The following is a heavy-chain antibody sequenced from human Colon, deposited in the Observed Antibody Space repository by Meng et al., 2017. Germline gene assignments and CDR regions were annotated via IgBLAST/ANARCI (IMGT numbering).Heavy chain of an antibody. CDR3: ARPDFYYNGMDV. CDR2: ISRNSGDI. V-gene: IGHV3-21*01. J-gene: IGHJ6*02. CDR1: GFTFSTYD. Sequence: GESLKISCAASGFTFSTYDMNWVRQAPGKGLEWVASISRNSGDIYYADSVKGRFTISRSNSKNSLYLEMISLRAEDTAVYYCARPDFYYNGMDVWGQGTTVT.